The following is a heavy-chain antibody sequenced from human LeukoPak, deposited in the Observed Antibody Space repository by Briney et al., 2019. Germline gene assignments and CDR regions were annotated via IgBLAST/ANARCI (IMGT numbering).Heavy chain of an antibody. V-gene: IGHV3-30*19. Sequence: GGSLRPSCAASGFTFSDHGFHWVRQAPGKGLEWVAAISRDGHETFYADSVKGRFTFSRDSSKNMLYLQMNSLRHDDTAVYYCARDHGGLDGDGLDYWGQGTLVTVSS. CDR3: ARDHGGLDGDGLDY. CDR1: GFTFSDHG. D-gene: IGHD4-17*01. J-gene: IGHJ4*02. CDR2: ISRDGHET.